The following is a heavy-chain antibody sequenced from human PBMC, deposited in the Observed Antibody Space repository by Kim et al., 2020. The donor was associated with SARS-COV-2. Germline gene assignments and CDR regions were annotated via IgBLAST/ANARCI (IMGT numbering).Heavy chain of an antibody. D-gene: IGHD5-12*01. V-gene: IGHV1-3*01. CDR3: ARDSVVVRSGYDLLGY. J-gene: IGHJ4*02. Sequence: ASVKVSCKTSGYSFTNYDMHWVRQAPGKGLEWMGLINGDDGKAKFSQKFQGRVTITRDTSASTVYMELSSLRSEDTAMYYCARDSVVVRSGYDLLGYWGQGTLVTVSS. CDR2: INGDDGKA. CDR1: GYSFTNYD.